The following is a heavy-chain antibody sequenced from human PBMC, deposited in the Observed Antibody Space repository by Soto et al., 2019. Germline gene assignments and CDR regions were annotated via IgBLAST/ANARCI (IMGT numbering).Heavy chain of an antibody. CDR3: AKEHYRFNWFDP. V-gene: IGHV4-34*01. Sequence: SETLSLTCAVYGGSFSGYYWSWIRQPPGKGLEWIGEINHSGSTNYNPSLKSRVTISVDTSKNQFSLKLSSVTAADTAVYYCAKEHYRFNWFDPWGQGTLVTVSS. J-gene: IGHJ5*02. CDR1: GGSFSGYY. D-gene: IGHD4-4*01. CDR2: INHSGST.